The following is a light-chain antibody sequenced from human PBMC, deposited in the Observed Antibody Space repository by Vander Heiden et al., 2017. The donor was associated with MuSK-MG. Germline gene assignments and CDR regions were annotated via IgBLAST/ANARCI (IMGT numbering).Light chain of an antibody. CDR3: QQSDSTPIT. V-gene: IGKV1-39*01. J-gene: IGKJ4*01. Sequence: IQMTQPPSSLPASVGDRVTITCRASQSISSYLNWYQQKPGKAPKLLIYAASSLQSGVPSRFSGSGSGTDFTLTISSLQPEDFATYYCQQSDSTPITFGGGTKLEIK. CDR1: QSISSY. CDR2: AAS.